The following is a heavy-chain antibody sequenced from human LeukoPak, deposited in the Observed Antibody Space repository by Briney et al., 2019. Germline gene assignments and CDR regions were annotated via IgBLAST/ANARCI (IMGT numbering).Heavy chain of an antibody. V-gene: IGHV4-38-2*02. D-gene: IGHD5-12*01. CDR2: IYHSGST. J-gene: IGHJ5*02. CDR3: ARAGYSGYVNWFAP. Sequence: KPSETLSLTCTVSGYSISSGYYWGWIRQPPGKGLEWIGSIYHSGSTYYNPSLKSRVTISVDTSKNQFSLRLSSLTAADTAVYYCARAGYSGYVNWFAPWGQGTLVTVSS. CDR1: GYSISSGYY.